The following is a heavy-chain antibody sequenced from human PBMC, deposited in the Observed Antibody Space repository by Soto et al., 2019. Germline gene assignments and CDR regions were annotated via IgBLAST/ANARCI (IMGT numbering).Heavy chain of an antibody. CDR1: GGSISSGGYY. D-gene: IGHD4-17*01. V-gene: IGHV4-31*03. CDR2: IYYSGST. Sequence: QVQLQESGPGLVKPSLTLSLTCTVSGGSISSGGYYWSWIRQHPGKGLEWIGYIYYSGSTYYNPSLKSRVTISVDTSKNQFSLKLSSVTAADTAVYYCARVWGGDGDYFGAFDIWGQGTMVTVSS. CDR3: ARVWGGDGDYFGAFDI. J-gene: IGHJ3*02.